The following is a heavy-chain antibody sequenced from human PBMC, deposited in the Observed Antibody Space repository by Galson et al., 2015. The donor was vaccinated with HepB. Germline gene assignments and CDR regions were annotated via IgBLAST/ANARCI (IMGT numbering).Heavy chain of an antibody. CDR1: GYTFTSYA. Sequence: SVKVSCKASGYTFTSYAMHWVRQAPGQRLEWMGWINAGNGNTKYSQKFQGRVTITRDTSASTAYMELSSLRSEDTAVYYCARDRHGSGSSPHDYWGQGTLVTVSS. V-gene: IGHV1-3*01. J-gene: IGHJ4*02. D-gene: IGHD3-10*01. CDR3: ARDRHGSGSSPHDY. CDR2: INAGNGNT.